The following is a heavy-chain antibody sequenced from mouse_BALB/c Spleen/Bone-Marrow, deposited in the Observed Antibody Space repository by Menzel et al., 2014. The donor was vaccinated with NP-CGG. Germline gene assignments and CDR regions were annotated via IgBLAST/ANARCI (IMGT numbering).Heavy chain of an antibody. D-gene: IGHD2-4*01. CDR1: GYSFTSYW. CDR2: IDPSDSET. J-gene: IGHJ4*01. CDR3: ARHRYDYDDAMEY. V-gene: IGHV1S126*01. Sequence: VQLQQSGPQLVRPGASAKISCKASGYSFTSYWMHWVKQRPGQGLEWIGMIDPSDSETRLNQKFKDKATLTVDKSSSTAYMQHSSPTSEGSAVYYCARHRYDYDDAMEYWGQGTSVTVSS.